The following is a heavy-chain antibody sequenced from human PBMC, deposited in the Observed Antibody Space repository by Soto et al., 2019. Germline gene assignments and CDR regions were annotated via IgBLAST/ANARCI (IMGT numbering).Heavy chain of an antibody. CDR1: GLTWSVYS. Sequence: EVQLLESGGGLVQPGGSLRRSCAASGLTWSVYSMVWVRQAPGRGPEWVSGISQDGRTHYAASVNCRFTISRDDSRNPVYLQMVSLRGEDTSVYYCAKDLRPDGVWDFAYWGQGTLVTVSS. J-gene: IGHJ4*02. V-gene: IGHV3-23*01. D-gene: IGHD4-17*01. CDR3: AKDLRPDGVWDFAY. CDR2: ISQDGRT.